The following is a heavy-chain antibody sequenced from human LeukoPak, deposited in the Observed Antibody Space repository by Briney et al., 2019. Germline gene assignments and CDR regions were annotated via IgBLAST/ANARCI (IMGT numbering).Heavy chain of an antibody. J-gene: IGHJ4*02. D-gene: IGHD6-13*01. CDR2: ISPSGDS. Sequence: PGGSLRLSCAASGFTFSNAWMSWVRQPPGKGLEWIGEISPSGDSRYNPSLKSRVTISLDESKNQFSLRLSSVTAADTALYYCARDSASGSSWFFDYWGQGTLVTVSS. V-gene: IGHV4-4*02. CDR3: ARDSASGSSWFFDY. CDR1: GFTFSNAW.